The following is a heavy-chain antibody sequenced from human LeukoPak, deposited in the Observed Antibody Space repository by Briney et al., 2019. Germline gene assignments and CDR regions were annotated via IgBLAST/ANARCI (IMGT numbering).Heavy chain of an antibody. CDR2: MNPNSGNT. D-gene: IGHD6-13*01. J-gene: IGHJ4*02. Sequence: ASVMVSCKASGYTFTSYDINWVRQATGQGLEWMGWMNPNSGNTGYAQKFQGRVTMTRNTSISTAYMELSSLRSEDTAVYYCARGSLSSSWDEEYFDYWGQGTLVTVSS. CDR1: GYTFTSYD. V-gene: IGHV1-8*01. CDR3: ARGSLSSSWDEEYFDY.